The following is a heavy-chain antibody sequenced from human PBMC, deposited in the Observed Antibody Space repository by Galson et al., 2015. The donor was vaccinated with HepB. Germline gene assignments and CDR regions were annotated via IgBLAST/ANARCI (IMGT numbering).Heavy chain of an antibody. Sequence: SVKVSCKASGYTFTSYYMHWVRQAPGQGLEWMGIINPSGGSTSYAQKLQGRVTMTRDTSTSTVYMELSSLRSEDTAVYYCASSRGQLWLEDYWGQGTLVTVSS. CDR1: GYTFTSYY. D-gene: IGHD5-18*01. V-gene: IGHV1-46*04. J-gene: IGHJ4*02. CDR2: INPSGGST. CDR3: ASSRGQLWLEDY.